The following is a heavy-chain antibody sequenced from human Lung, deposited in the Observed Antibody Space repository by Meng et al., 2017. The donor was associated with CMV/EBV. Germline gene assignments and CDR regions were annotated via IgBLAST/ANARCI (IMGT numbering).Heavy chain of an antibody. J-gene: IGHJ4*02. CDR1: GGSLNGYY. Sequence: SETLSLTCAVYGGSLNGYYWSWIRQPPGKGLEWIAEINYSGTTNYSPSLKSRVTISLHSSKNQFSLNLNSVTAADTAVYYCARAYCSSTSCPEGDWGQGSLVTVSS. D-gene: IGHD2-2*01. V-gene: IGHV4-34*01. CDR3: ARAYCSSTSCPEGD. CDR2: INYSGTT.